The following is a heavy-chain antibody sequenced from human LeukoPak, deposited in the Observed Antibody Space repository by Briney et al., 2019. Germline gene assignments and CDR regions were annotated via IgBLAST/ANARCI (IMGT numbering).Heavy chain of an antibody. D-gene: IGHD1-26*01. V-gene: IGHV3-48*02. Sequence: GGSLRLSCAASGFTFSRYEMNWVRQAPGKGLEWISYISGSTTKFYVDSVKGRFTISRDNAKNSLYLQMNSLRDEDTAVYYCVRDVGYAFDIWGQGTMVTVSS. CDR3: VRDVGYAFDI. J-gene: IGHJ3*02. CDR1: GFTFSRYE. CDR2: ISGSTTK.